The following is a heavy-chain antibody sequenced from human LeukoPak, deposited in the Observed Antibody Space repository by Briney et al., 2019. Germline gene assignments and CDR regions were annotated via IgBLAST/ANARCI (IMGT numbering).Heavy chain of an antibody. Sequence: ASVKVSCKVSGYTLTELSMHWVRQAPGKGLEWMGGFDPEDGETIYAQKFQGRVTMTRDTSTDTVYMELSSLRSDDAAVYYCARGADTGSFPHFDFWGQGTLVTVSS. J-gene: IGHJ4*02. V-gene: IGHV1-24*01. CDR2: FDPEDGET. D-gene: IGHD1-26*01. CDR3: ARGADTGSFPHFDF. CDR1: GYTLTELS.